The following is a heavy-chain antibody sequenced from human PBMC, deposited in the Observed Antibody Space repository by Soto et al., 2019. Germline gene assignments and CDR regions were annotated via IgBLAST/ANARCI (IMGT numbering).Heavy chain of an antibody. J-gene: IGHJ4*02. CDR1: GFPISSYW. V-gene: IGHV3-74*01. Sequence: EVQLEESGGGLVQPGESLTLSCAASGFPISSYWMHWVRQAPGKGLVWVSRIKSDGSGTYYADSVQDRFTISRDNARNTLYLQRNSLRVEDTAVYFCARGDGDRYDGHGYLGRHWGQGTLVTVSS. CDR2: IKSDGSGT. CDR3: ARGDGDRYDGHGYLGRH. D-gene: IGHD5-18*01.